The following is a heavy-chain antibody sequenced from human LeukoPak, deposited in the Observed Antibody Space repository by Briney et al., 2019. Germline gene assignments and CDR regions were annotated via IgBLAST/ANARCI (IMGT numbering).Heavy chain of an antibody. V-gene: IGHV4-34*01. Sequence: SETLSLTCAVYGGSFSGYYWSWIRQPPGKGLEWIGEINHSGSTDYNPSLKSRVTISVDTSKNQFSLKLSSVTAADTAVYYCARHVLLWFGTLNWFDPWGQGTLVTVSS. CDR2: INHSGST. D-gene: IGHD3-10*01. CDR3: ARHVLLWFGTLNWFDP. CDR1: GGSFSGYY. J-gene: IGHJ5*02.